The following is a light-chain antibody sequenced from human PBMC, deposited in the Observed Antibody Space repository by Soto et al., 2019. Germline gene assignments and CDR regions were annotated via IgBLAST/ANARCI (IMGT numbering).Light chain of an antibody. Sequence: QSVLTQPPSASGSPGQSVTISCTGTSSDVGGYNYVSWYQQHPGKAPKLMIYEVSKRPSGVPDRFSGSKSGNPASLTVSGLQAEDEADYYCSSYAGSNNFCVFGTGTKLTVL. CDR3: SSYAGSNNFCV. CDR1: SSDVGGYNY. CDR2: EVS. V-gene: IGLV2-8*01. J-gene: IGLJ1*01.